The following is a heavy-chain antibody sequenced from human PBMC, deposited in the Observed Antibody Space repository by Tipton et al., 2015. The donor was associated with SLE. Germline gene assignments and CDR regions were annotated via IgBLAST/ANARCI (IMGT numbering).Heavy chain of an antibody. J-gene: IGHJ5*02. D-gene: IGHD4-11*01. CDR2: IYYSGST. V-gene: IGHV4-39*07. CDR1: GGSIRSSSNY. Sequence: TLSLTCTVSGGSIRSSSNYWGWIRQSPGKGLEWIGNIYYSGSTYYNPSLKSRVTISVDTSTNQFSLGLSPMTASDTAVYYCARLSDDYSNWFDPWGQGTQVSVSS. CDR3: ARLSDDYSNWFDP.